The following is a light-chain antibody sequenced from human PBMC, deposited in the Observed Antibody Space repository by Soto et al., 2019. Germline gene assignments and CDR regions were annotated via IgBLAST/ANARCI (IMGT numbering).Light chain of an antibody. J-gene: IGLJ1*01. CDR3: CSYAGNYTYV. Sequence: QSALTQPRSVSGSPRQSVTISCTGTNSDVGGYIYVSWYQQHPGKAPKLMMFDVSKRPSGVPDRFSGSKSDNTASLTISGLQAEDEADYFCCSYAGNYTYVFGTGTKLTV. V-gene: IGLV2-11*01. CDR1: NSDVGGYIY. CDR2: DVS.